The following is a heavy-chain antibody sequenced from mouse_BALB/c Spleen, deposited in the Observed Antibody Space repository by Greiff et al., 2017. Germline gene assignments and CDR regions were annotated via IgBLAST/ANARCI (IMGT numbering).Heavy chain of an antibody. V-gene: IGHV5-12-2*01. D-gene: IGHD2-1*01. CDR2: ISNGGGST. Sequence: EVKLVESGGGLVQPGGSLKLSCAASGFTFSSYTMSWVRQTPEKRLEWVAYISNGGGSTYYPDTVKGRFTISRDNAKNTLYLQMSSLKSEDTAMYYCARQNYGNYGGAMDYWGQGTSVTVSS. J-gene: IGHJ4*01. CDR1: GFTFSSYT. CDR3: ARQNYGNYGGAMDY.